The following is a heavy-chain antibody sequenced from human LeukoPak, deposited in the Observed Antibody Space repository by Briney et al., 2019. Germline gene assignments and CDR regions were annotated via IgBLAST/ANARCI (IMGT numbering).Heavy chain of an antibody. Sequence: GGSLRLSCAASGFTFSSYWMSWVRQAPGKGLEWVANIKQDGSEKYYVDSVKGRFTISRDNAKNSLYLQMNSLRAEDTAVYYCAVSCGSCYSDLDYWGQGTLVTVSS. CDR3: AVSCGSCYSDLDY. V-gene: IGHV3-7*01. CDR2: IKQDGSEK. CDR1: GFTFSSYW. D-gene: IGHD2-15*01. J-gene: IGHJ4*02.